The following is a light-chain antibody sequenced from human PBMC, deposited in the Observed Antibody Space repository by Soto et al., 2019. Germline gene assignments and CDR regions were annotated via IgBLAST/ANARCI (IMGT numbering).Light chain of an antibody. CDR2: QAS. CDR3: QQYNSYSVT. CDR1: QSIGSW. V-gene: IGKV1-5*03. Sequence: DIQMTQSPSTLSASVGDRVTITCRASQSIGSWLAWYQQKPGKAPKLLIYQASRLESGVPSRFSGSGSGTEFTLTISSLQPDDFATYYCQQYNSYSVTFGQGTKVEIK. J-gene: IGKJ1*01.